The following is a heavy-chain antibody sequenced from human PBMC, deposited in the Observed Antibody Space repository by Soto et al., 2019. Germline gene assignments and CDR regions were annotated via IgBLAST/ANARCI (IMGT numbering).Heavy chain of an antibody. Sequence: GGSLRLSCAASGFTFTRYSMNWVRQAPGKGLEWVSSISSTTNYIYYADSMKGRFTVSRDNAKNSVYLEMNSLSAEDTAVYYCARESEDLQQWGRGTLVTVSS. J-gene: IGHJ1*01. CDR2: ISSTTNYI. CDR3: ARESEDLQQ. CDR1: GFTFTRYS. V-gene: IGHV3-21*01.